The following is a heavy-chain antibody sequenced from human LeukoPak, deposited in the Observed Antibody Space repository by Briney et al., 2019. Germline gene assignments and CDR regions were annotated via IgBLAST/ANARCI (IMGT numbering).Heavy chain of an antibody. D-gene: IGHD6-13*01. CDR2: IYSGGST. J-gene: IGHJ4*02. CDR3: AREAAADPYSFDY. V-gene: IGHV3-66*01. Sequence: PGGSLRLSCAASGFTFSSFAMTWVRQAPGKGLEWVSVIYSGGSTNYADSVKGRFTISRDNSKNTLYLQMNSLRVEDTAVYYCAREAAADPYSFDYWGQGTLVTASS. CDR1: GFTFSSFA.